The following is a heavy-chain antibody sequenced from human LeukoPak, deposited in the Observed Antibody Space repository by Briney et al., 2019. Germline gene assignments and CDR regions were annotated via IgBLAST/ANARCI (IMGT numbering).Heavy chain of an antibody. CDR1: GYSFTSYW. D-gene: IGHD6-19*01. CDR3: ARHLGFAVWNWYFDL. V-gene: IGHV5-51*01. Sequence: GESLKFSCKGSGYSFTSYWIGWWRQLPGKGLEWLVGINPTDADTSYSPSFQGRVTISADKSITTASLQWSCLKAPDTARYYCARHLGFAVWNWYFDLWGHGTLVTVSS. CDR2: INPTDADT. J-gene: IGHJ2*01.